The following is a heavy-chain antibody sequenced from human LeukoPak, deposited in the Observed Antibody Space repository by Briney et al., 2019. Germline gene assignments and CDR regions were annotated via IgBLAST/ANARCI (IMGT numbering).Heavy chain of an antibody. D-gene: IGHD3-22*01. CDR2: ISWNSGSI. V-gene: IGHV3-9*01. Sequence: GGSLRLSCAASGFTFDDYAMHWVRQAPGKGLEWVSGISWNSGSIGYADSVKGRFTISRDNAKNSLYLQMNSLRAEDTALYYCAKDISYYDSSGYFDYWGQGTLVTVYS. CDR1: GFTFDDYA. J-gene: IGHJ4*02. CDR3: AKDISYYDSSGYFDY.